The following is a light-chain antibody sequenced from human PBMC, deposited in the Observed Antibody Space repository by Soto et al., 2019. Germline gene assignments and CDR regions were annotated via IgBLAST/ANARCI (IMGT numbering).Light chain of an antibody. CDR2: VNSDGSH. V-gene: IGLV4-69*01. Sequence: QLVLTQSPSASASLGASVKLTCTLSSRHNTNAIAWHQQQPKKGPRFLMKVNSDGSHFKGDGIPDRFSGSSSGAERYLTISSRQSEDEADYYCQAWATGIHIFGGGTKLTVL. CDR1: SRHNTNA. CDR3: QAWATGIHI. J-gene: IGLJ2*01.